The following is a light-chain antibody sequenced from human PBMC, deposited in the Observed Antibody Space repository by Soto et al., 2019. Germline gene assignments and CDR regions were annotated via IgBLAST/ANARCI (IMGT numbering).Light chain of an antibody. CDR2: EGT. J-gene: IGLJ3*02. CDR3: SSYAGSRISVM. CDR1: SSDIGGSSL. V-gene: IGLV2-23*01. Sequence: QSALTQPASVSGSPGQSITISCTGTSSDIGGSSLVAWYQQHPGTAPKLIIYEGTKRPSGVSNRFSGSKSGNTASLTISGLQAEDEADYYCSSYAGSRISVMFGEGTMLTVL.